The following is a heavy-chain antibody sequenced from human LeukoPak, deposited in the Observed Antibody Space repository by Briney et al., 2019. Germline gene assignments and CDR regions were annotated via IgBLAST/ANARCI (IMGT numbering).Heavy chain of an antibody. J-gene: IGHJ4*02. CDR2: INPSGGST. CDR3: AREGGIIAARLPLFHY. V-gene: IGHV1-46*01. Sequence: GASVKVSCKASGYTFTDFHMHWVRQAPGQGLEWMGLINPSGGSTTYAQKFQGRVTMTRDTSTSTVYMELSSLRSEDTAVYYCAREGGIIAARLPLFHYWGQGTLVTVSS. CDR1: GYTFTDFH. D-gene: IGHD6-6*01.